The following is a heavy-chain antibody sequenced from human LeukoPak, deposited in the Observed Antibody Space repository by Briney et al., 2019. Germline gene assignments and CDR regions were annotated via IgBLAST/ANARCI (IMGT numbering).Heavy chain of an antibody. J-gene: IGHJ4*02. CDR1: GDSVSSNSVT. Sequence: SQTLSLTCAISGDSVSSNSVTWNWIRQSPSRGLEWLGRTYYRSKWYSDYAVSVRSRITINPDTSKNQFSLQLNSVTPEDTAVYYCARGDLLIDYWGQGTLVTVSS. CDR3: ARGDLLIDY. V-gene: IGHV6-1*01. CDR2: TYYRSKWYS. D-gene: IGHD2-8*01.